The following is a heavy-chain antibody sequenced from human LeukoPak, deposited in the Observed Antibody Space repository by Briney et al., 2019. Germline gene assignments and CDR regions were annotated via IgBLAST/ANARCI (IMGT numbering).Heavy chain of an antibody. Sequence: GGSLRLSCAASGFTFSDYGMHWVRQAPGKGLEWVAFIRYDGSNKYYADSVKGRFTISRDNSKNTLYLQMDSLGAEDTAVYYCATDGDYDWNYRSGFDSWGQGTLVTVSS. V-gene: IGHV3-30*02. J-gene: IGHJ4*02. CDR2: IRYDGSNK. CDR3: ATDGDYDWNYRSGFDS. D-gene: IGHD1-7*01. CDR1: GFTFSDYG.